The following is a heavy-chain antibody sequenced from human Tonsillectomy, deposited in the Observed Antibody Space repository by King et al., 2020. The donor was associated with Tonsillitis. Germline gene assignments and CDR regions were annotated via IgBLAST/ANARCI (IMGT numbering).Heavy chain of an antibody. CDR1: GFTFGDYA. Sequence: QLVQSGGGLVKPGRSLRLSCTASGFTFGDYAMSWFRQAPGKGLEWVGFIRRKAYGGTTEYAASVKGRFSISRDDSKSIAYLQMNSLKTEDTAVYYCLKGLGANWNDYWGQGTLVTVSS. CDR2: IRRKAYGGTT. V-gene: IGHV3-49*05. D-gene: IGHD1-20*01. CDR3: LKGLGANWNDY. J-gene: IGHJ4*02.